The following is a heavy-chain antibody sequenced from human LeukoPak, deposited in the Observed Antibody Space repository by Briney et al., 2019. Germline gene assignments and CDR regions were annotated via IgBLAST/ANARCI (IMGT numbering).Heavy chain of an antibody. CDR2: INPNSGGT. CDR1: GYTFTGYY. V-gene: IGHV1-2*02. D-gene: IGHD6-19*01. CDR3: ATQATSGWHFS. J-gene: IGHJ5*02. Sequence: GASVKVSCKASGYTFTGYYMHWVRQAPGQGPEWMGWINPNSGGTNYAQKFQGRVTMTRNTYLSTVYMELSRLRSDDTAVYYCATQATSGWHFSWGQGTLVTVSS.